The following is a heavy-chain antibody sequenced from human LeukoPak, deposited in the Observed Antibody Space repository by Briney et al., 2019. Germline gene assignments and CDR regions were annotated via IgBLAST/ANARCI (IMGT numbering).Heavy chain of an antibody. J-gene: IGHJ4*02. V-gene: IGHV4-39*07. Sequence: SETLSLTCTVSGGSISSSSYYWGWIRQPPGKGLEWIGEINHSGSTNYNPSLKSRVTISVDTSKNQFSLKLSSVTAADTAVYYCARGSGTVELPYYFDYWGQGTLVTVSS. D-gene: IGHD1-7*01. CDR1: GGSISSSSYY. CDR3: ARGSGTVELPYYFDY. CDR2: INHSGST.